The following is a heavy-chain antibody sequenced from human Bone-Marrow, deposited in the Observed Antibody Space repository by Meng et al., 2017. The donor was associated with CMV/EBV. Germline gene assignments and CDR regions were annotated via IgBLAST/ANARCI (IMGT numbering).Heavy chain of an antibody. V-gene: IGHV3-23*01. Sequence: GESLKISCSASGFTFNTYAMSWVRQAPGKGLEWVSGISGSGGRTQYADSVMGRFTISRDNSKNTLYLQMNSLRGEDTAVYYCAKELAGCPYDLDVWGQGTTVTVSS. CDR2: ISGSGGRT. J-gene: IGHJ6*02. CDR3: AKELAGCPYDLDV. CDR1: GFTFNTYA. D-gene: IGHD6-19*01.